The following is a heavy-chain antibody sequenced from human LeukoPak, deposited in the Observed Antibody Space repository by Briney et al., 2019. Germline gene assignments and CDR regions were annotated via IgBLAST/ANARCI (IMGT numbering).Heavy chain of an antibody. CDR2: IKQDGSEK. Sequence: PGGSLRLSCAASGFTFSSYWMSWVRQAPGKGLEWVANIKQDGSEKYYVDSVKGRFTISRDNAKNSLYLQMNSLRAEDTAVYYCARDDYGGGSGSNYYYYGMDVWGKGTTVTVSS. J-gene: IGHJ6*04. D-gene: IGHD3-10*01. CDR3: ARDDYGGGSGSNYYYYGMDV. V-gene: IGHV3-7*03. CDR1: GFTFSSYW.